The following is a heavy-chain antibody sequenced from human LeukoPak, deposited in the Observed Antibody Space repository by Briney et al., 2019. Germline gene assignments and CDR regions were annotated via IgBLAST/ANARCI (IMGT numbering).Heavy chain of an antibody. CDR3: GRINTIFGVVNHFDY. D-gene: IGHD3-3*01. Sequence: PSETLSLTCTVSGGSISSYYWSWLRQPPGKGLEWIGYIYYSGSTNYNPSRKSRVTISVDTSKNQFSLKLSSVNAADTAVYYCGRINTIFGVVNHFDYWGQGTLVTVSS. V-gene: IGHV4-59*01. CDR1: GGSISSYY. CDR2: IYYSGST. J-gene: IGHJ4*02.